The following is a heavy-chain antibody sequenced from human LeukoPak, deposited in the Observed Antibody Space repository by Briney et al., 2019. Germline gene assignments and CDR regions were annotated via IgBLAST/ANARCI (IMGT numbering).Heavy chain of an antibody. CDR2: ISSSSSTI. CDR3: ARGLAVAGRVFDY. J-gene: IGHJ4*02. D-gene: IGHD6-19*01. Sequence: PGGSLRLSCAASGFTFSDFGMNSVRQAPGKGLEWLSYISSSSSTIYYADSVRGRFTISRDNAKNSLYLQMNSLRDEDTAVYYCARGLAVAGRVFDYWGQGTLVTVSS. V-gene: IGHV3-48*02. CDR1: GFTFSDFG.